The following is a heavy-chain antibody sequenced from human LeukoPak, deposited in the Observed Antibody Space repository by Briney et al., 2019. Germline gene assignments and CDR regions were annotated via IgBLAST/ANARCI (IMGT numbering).Heavy chain of an antibody. CDR2: VNSGGSST. CDR3: GRGDPDY. CDR1: GFTFTSYW. Sequence: GGSLRLSCAASGFTFTSYWMHWVRQAPGKGLVWVSRVNSGGSSTTYADSVNGRFTISRDNAKNSLYLQMNSLRVEDTAIYYCGRGDPDYWGQGTLVTVSS. V-gene: IGHV3-74*01. J-gene: IGHJ4*02.